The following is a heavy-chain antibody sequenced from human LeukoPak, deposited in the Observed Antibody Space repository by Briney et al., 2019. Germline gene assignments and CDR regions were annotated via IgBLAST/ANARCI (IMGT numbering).Heavy chain of an antibody. CDR3: ASSAEITMVRGVNYYYYYYMDV. V-gene: IGHV4-59*01. CDR2: IYYSGST. CDR1: GGSISSYY. J-gene: IGHJ6*03. Sequence: SETLSLTCTVSGGSISSYYWSWIRQPPGKGLEWIGYIYYSGSTNYNPSLKSRVTISVDTSKNQFSLKLSSVTAADTAVYYCASSAEITMVRGVNYYYYYYMDVWGKGTTVTISS. D-gene: IGHD3-10*01.